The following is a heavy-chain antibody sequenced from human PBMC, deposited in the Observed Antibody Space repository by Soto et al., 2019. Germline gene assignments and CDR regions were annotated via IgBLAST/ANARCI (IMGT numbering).Heavy chain of an antibody. D-gene: IGHD1-7*01. CDR1: GAYISDFS. Sequence: LSLTCRVSGAYISDFSRSWIRQPAGKGLEWIGRITINGNTQKNPSFKSRVTMSIDTSRNHFSLNLQSATAADTALYYCVRETGENWTYEAHWGPGTLVTVSS. CDR3: VRETGENWTYEAH. CDR2: ITINGNT. J-gene: IGHJ1*01. V-gene: IGHV4-4*07.